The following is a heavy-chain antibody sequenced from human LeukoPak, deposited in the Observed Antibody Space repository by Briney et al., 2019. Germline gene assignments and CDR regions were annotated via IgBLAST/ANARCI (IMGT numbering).Heavy chain of an antibody. Sequence: SETLSLTCTVSGGSISSSSYYWGWIRQPPGKGLEWTGSIYYSGNTYYNPSLKSRVTISVDMSKNQFSLKLSSVTAADTAVYYCASGGQDILTRNYVDYWGQGTLVTVSS. CDR3: ASGGQDILTRNYVDY. V-gene: IGHV4-39*07. D-gene: IGHD3-9*01. CDR2: IYYSGNT. J-gene: IGHJ4*02. CDR1: GGSISSSSYY.